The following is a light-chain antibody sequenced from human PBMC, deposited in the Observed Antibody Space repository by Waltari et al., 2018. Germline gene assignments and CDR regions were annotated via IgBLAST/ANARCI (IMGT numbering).Light chain of an antibody. J-gene: IGKJ1*01. CDR3: QNHERLPAT. Sequence: ELVLTQSQGTLSLSQGERATLACRASQSVGRFLAWYQQKPGQAPRLLIYQASNRATGIPDRFSGSGSGTDFSLTISRLEPEDFAVYYCQNHERLPATFGQGTKVEI. CDR1: QSVGRF. CDR2: QAS. V-gene: IGKV3-20*01.